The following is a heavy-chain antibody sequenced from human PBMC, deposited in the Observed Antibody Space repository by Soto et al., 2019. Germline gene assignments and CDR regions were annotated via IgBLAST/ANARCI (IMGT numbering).Heavy chain of an antibody. J-gene: IGHJ4*02. CDR2: INHSGST. CDR1: GFTFSDYY. CDR3: ARGRGSYYVDY. D-gene: IGHD3-16*01. V-gene: IGHV4-34*01. Sequence: QVQLVESGGGLVKPGGSLRLSCAASGFTFSDYYMSWIRQAPGKGLEWIGEINHSGSTNYNPSLKSRVTISVDTSKNQFSLKLSSVTAADTAVYYCARGRGSYYVDYWGQGTLVTVSS.